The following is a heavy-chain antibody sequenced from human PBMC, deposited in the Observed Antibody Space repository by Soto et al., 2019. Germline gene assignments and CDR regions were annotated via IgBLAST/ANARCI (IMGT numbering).Heavy chain of an antibody. CDR3: ARPLVAPVAGPYYYGMDV. D-gene: IGHD6-19*01. CDR2: IWYDGNTK. V-gene: IGHV3-33*01. CDR1: GFTFNSYG. Sequence: QIQLVESGGGVVQPGRSLRLSCTASGFTFNSYGFNWVRQAPGKGLEWVAVIWYDGNTKYYADSVKGRFTISRDNFRSTVYLQMNSLTAEDMAVYYCARPLVAPVAGPYYYGMDVWGQGTTVTVSS. J-gene: IGHJ6*02.